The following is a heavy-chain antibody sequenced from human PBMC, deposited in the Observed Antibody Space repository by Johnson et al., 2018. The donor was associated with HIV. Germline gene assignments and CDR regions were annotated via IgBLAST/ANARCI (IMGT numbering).Heavy chain of an antibody. D-gene: IGHD3-3*01. V-gene: IGHV3-30*14. CDR2: ISYDGSNK. CDR1: GFTFSSYA. Sequence: QVQLVESGGGVVQPGRSLRLSCAASGFTFSSYAMHWVRQAPGKGLEWVAVISYDGSNKYYADSVKGRFTISRDNSKNTLYLQMNSLRAEDTAVYYCARTRGYDFWSATLSGGDAFDIWSQGTMVTVSS. J-gene: IGHJ3*02. CDR3: ARTRGYDFWSATLSGGDAFDI.